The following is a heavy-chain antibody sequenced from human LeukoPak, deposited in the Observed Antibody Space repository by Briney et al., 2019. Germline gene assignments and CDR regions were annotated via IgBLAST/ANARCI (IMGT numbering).Heavy chain of an antibody. D-gene: IGHD2-2*01. CDR2: INHSGST. CDR1: GGSFSGYY. J-gene: IGHJ5*02. V-gene: IGHV4-34*01. CDR3: ARVVVVPAAMWSYNWFDP. Sequence: SETLSLTCAVYGGSFSGYYWSWIRQPPGKGLEWIGEINHSGSTNYNPSLKSRVTISVDTSKNQFPLKLSSVTAADTAVYYCARVVVVPAAMWSYNWFDPWGQGTLVTVSS.